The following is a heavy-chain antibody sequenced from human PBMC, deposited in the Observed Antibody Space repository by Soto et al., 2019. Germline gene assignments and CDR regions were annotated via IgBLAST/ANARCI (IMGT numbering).Heavy chain of an antibody. V-gene: IGHV1-69*13. J-gene: IGHJ4*02. Sequence: SVEVSCKXSGGTFSSYAISWVRQAPGQGLEWVGGIIPIFGTANYAQKFQGRVTITADESTSTAYMELSSLRSEDTAVYYCARDHSIAARHFDYWGQGTLVTVSS. CDR2: IIPIFGTA. D-gene: IGHD6-6*01. CDR3: ARDHSIAARHFDY. CDR1: GGTFSSYA.